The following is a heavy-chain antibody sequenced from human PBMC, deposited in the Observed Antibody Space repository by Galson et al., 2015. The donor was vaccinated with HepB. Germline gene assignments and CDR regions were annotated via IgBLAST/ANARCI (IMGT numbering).Heavy chain of an antibody. CDR1: GYTFTNYY. J-gene: IGHJ6*02. Sequence: SVKVSCKASGYTFTNYYMHWVRQAPGQGLEWMGIINPNSGSTSYAQKLQGRVTISRDNGKNSLYLQMSSLRAEDTAVYYCARDRMIQRWGMDVWGQGTTVTVSS. CDR2: INPNSGST. CDR3: ARDRMIQRWGMDV. D-gene: IGHD1-26*01. V-gene: IGHV1-46*01.